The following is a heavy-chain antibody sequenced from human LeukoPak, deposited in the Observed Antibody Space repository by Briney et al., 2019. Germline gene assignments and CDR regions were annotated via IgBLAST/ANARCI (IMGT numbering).Heavy chain of an antibody. Sequence: SETLSLTCTVSSGSISSGGYYWSWIRQHPGKGLEWIGYIYYSGSTYYNPSLKSRVTISVDTSKNQFSLKLSSVTAADTAVYYCARDKFRDFGYYMDVWGKGTTVTVSS. CDR3: ARDKFRDFGYYMDV. J-gene: IGHJ6*03. CDR2: IYYSGST. CDR1: SGSISSGGYY. V-gene: IGHV4-31*03. D-gene: IGHD3-10*01.